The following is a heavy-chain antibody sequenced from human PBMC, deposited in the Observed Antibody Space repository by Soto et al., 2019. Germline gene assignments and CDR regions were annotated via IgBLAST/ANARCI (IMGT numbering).Heavy chain of an antibody. Sequence: ASVKVSCKASGYTFTSYDINWVRQATGQGLEWMGWMNPNSGNTGYAQKFQGRVTMTRNTSISTAYMELSSLRSEDTAVYYCAREGFLCCGELLVLGWFPHGMDVWGQGTTVTVSS. CDR2: MNPNSGNT. V-gene: IGHV1-8*01. D-gene: IGHD3-10*01. J-gene: IGHJ6*02. CDR3: AREGFLCCGELLVLGWFPHGMDV. CDR1: GYTFTSYD.